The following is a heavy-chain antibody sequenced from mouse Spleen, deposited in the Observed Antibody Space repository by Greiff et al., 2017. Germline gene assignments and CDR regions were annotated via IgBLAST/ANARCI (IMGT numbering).Heavy chain of an antibody. CDR2: ISSGSSTI. CDR3: ARNYDGYYVYAMDY. Sequence: DVKLVESGGGLVKPGGSLKLSCAASGFTFSDYGMHWVRQAPEKGLEWVAYISSGSSTIYYADTVKGRFTISRDNAKNTLFLQMTSLRSEDTAMYYCARNYDGYYVYAMDYWGQGTSVTVSS. V-gene: IGHV5-17*01. D-gene: IGHD2-3*01. CDR1: GFTFSDYG. J-gene: IGHJ4*01.